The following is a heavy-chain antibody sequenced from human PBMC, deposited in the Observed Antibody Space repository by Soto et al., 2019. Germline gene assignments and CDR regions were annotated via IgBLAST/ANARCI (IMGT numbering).Heavy chain of an antibody. J-gene: IGHJ4*02. CDR2: INHSGST. Sequence: QVQLQQWGAGLLKPSETLSLTCAVYGGSFSGYYWSWIRQPPGKGLEWIGEINHSGSTNYNPSLKSRVTISVDTSKNQFSLKLSSVTAADTAVYYCASSPSVVINSPSPYYWGKGTLVTVSS. CDR3: ASSPSVVINSPSPYY. CDR1: GGSFSGYY. D-gene: IGHD3-22*01. V-gene: IGHV4-34*01.